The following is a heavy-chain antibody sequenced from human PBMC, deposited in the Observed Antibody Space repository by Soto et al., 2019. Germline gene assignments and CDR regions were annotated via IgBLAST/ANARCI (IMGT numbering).Heavy chain of an antibody. J-gene: IGHJ6*02. D-gene: IGHD3-10*01. CDR3: ARLADVGGYYYYYYGMDV. CDR1: GFTFSSYG. CDR2: IWYDGSNK. Sequence: GGSLRLSCAASGFTFSSYGMHWVRQAPGKGLEWVAVIWYDGSNKYYADSVKGRFTISRDNSKNTLYLQMNSLRAEDTAVYYCARLADVGGYYYYYYGMDVWGQGTTVTVSS. V-gene: IGHV3-33*01.